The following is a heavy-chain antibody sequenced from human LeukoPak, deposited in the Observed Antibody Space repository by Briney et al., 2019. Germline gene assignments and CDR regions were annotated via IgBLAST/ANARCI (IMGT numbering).Heavy chain of an antibody. Sequence: GGSLRLSCAASGFTVISNYMSWVRQAPGKGLEWVSHISSSGSLISYADSVKGRFTISRDNAKNSLYLQMNILGDEDTAMYYCARDIYLDYWGQGTLVTVSS. CDR2: ISSSGSLI. CDR3: ARDIYLDY. J-gene: IGHJ4*02. CDR1: GFTVISNY. V-gene: IGHV3-48*02.